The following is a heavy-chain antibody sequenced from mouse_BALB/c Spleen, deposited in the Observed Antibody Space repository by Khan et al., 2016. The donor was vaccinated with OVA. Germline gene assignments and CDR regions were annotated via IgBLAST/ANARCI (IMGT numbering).Heavy chain of an antibody. CDR3: TRSGYGSFAY. CDR1: GYTFTSYY. J-gene: IGHJ3*01. V-gene: IGHV1-64*01. CDR2: INPSSGGT. Sequence: QVQLKQSGAELVKPGASVRLSCKASGYTFTSYYLYWVKQRPGQGLEWIGVINPSSGGTNFNEKFKSKATLTVDKSSSTAYIQLNSLTSEDSAVYYCTRSGYGSFAYWGQGTLVTVSA. D-gene: IGHD2-2*01.